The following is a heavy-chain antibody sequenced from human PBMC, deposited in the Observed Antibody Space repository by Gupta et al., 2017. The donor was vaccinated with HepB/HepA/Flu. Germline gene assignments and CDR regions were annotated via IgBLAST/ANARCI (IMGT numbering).Heavy chain of an antibody. Sequence: EVLLVESGGRVVRPGGALSLSCAASGFTFDDYGLSWVRQVPGTGLEWDARINWNGGGTGYADSGKGRFTVSRDNAKNSLYLLMNRRRAGDTAFYYCGGEGSYWTFDSWGQGTLVTVSS. CDR2: INWNGGGT. CDR3: GGEGSYWTFDS. J-gene: IGHJ4*02. V-gene: IGHV3-20*04. D-gene: IGHD3-10*01. CDR1: GFTFDDYG.